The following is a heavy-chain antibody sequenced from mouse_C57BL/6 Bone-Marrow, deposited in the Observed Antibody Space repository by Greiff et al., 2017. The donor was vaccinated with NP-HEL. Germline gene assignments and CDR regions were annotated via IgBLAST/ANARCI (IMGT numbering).Heavy chain of an antibody. CDR3: AREGPVVARGWYFDV. CDR2: IWWDDDK. Sequence: ESGPGILQPSQTLSLTCSFSGFSLSTFGLGVGWIRQPSGMGLEWLAHIWWDDDKYYNPALKSRLTISKDTSKNQVFLKIANVDTADTATYYCAREGPVVARGWYFDVWGTGTTVTVSS. CDR1: GFSLSTFGLG. D-gene: IGHD1-1*01. V-gene: IGHV8-8*01. J-gene: IGHJ1*03.